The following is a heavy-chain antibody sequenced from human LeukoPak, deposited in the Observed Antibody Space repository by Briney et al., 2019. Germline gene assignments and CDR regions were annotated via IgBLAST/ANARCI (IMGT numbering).Heavy chain of an antibody. V-gene: IGHV4-34*01. J-gene: IGHJ4*02. CDR2: INHSGST. CDR1: GGSFSSYY. Sequence: PSETLSLTCAVYGGSFSSYYWSWIRQPPGKGLEWIGEINHSGSTNYNPSLKSRVTISVDTSKNQFSLKLSSVTAADTAVYYCARGRGWYYFDYWGREPWSPSPQ. D-gene: IGHD6-19*01. CDR3: ARGRGWYYFDY.